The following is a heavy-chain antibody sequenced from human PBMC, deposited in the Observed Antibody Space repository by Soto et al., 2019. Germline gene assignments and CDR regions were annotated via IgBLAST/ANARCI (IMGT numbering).Heavy chain of an antibody. CDR1: GYAYRICA. CDR3: AREDRDRETGLVPAAIDGMDV. D-gene: IGHD2-2*01. Sequence: SVKVSCKTAGYAYRICAITWGRQAPGHGLEWIGRIIPIFGIASYAQKFQGRVTTTADESTSTAYMELSSLRSDDTAVYYCAREDRDRETGLVPAAIDGMDVWGQGTTVTVSS. CDR2: IIPIFGIA. J-gene: IGHJ6*02. V-gene: IGHV1-69*13.